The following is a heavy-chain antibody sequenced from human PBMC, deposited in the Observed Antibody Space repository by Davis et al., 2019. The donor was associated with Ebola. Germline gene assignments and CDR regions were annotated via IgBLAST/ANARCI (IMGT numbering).Heavy chain of an antibody. CDR1: VITFSSYA. V-gene: IGHV3-23*01. CDR3: ARSGLSFGVVKYHYGMDV. CDR2: ISGSGGST. J-gene: IGHJ6*04. Sequence: GESLKISCADSVITFSSYAMPWVRQAPGKGLEGVSAISGSGGSTYYADSVKGRFTISRDNSKKTMYLQMNSLRAEDTAVYYCARSGLSFGVVKYHYGMDVWGKGTTVTVSS. D-gene: IGHD3-3*01.